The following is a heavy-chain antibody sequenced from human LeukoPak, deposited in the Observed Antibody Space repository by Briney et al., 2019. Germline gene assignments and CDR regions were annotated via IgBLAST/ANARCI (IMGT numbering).Heavy chain of an antibody. Sequence: GGSLRLSCGASGFTFSSYAMTWVRQAPGKGLEWVSAISGTGGYTCYTDSVKGRFTISRDNSKNTLYLQMNSLRAEDTAVYYCAKGNYYGSGSYYPWGQGTLVTVSS. D-gene: IGHD3-10*01. CDR1: GFTFSSYA. CDR2: ISGTGGYT. CDR3: AKGNYYGSGSYYP. J-gene: IGHJ5*02. V-gene: IGHV3-23*01.